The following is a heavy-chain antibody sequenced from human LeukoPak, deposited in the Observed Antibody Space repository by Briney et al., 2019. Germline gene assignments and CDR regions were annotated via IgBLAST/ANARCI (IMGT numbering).Heavy chain of an antibody. V-gene: IGHV5-51*01. Sequence: GESLKISCKGSGYSFTSYWIGWVRQMPGKGLEWMGIIYPDDSDTRYSASFQGQVIISVDKSINTAYLQWSSLKASDTAMYYCARHVGLNDYYGSGYYIDLWGQGSLLTVSS. J-gene: IGHJ4*02. D-gene: IGHD3-10*01. CDR2: IYPDDSDT. CDR1: GYSFTSYW. CDR3: ARHVGLNDYYGSGYYIDL.